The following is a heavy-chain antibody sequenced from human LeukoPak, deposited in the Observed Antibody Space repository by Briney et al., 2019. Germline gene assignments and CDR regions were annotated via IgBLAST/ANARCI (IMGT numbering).Heavy chain of an antibody. CDR2: ISSSSSYI. D-gene: IGHD5-18*01. CDR3: ARGGGYSYGFLYYFDY. Sequence: PGGSLRLSCAASGFTFSSYSMNWVRQAPGKGLEWVSSISSSSSYIYYADSVRGRFTISRDNAKNSLYLQMNSLRAEDTAVYYCARGGGYSYGFLYYFDYWGQGTLVTVSS. CDR1: GFTFSSYS. V-gene: IGHV3-21*01. J-gene: IGHJ4*02.